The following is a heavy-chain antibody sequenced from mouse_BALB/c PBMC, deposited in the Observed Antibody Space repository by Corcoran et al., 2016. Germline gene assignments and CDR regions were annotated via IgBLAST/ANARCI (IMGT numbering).Heavy chain of an antibody. Sequence: QVQLQQSGAELMKPGASVKISCKATGYTFSSYWIEWVKQRPGHGLEWIGEILPGSGSTNYNEKFKGKATFTADTSSNTAYMQLSSLTSEDAAFYYGARRYTTATWYAMDYWGQGTSVTVSS. CDR2: ILPGSGST. D-gene: IGHD1-2*01. J-gene: IGHJ4*01. CDR1: GYTFSSYW. CDR3: ARRYTTATWYAMDY. V-gene: IGHV1-9*01.